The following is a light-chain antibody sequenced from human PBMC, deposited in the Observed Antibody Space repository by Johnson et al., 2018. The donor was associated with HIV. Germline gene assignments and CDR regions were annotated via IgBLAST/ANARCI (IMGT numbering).Light chain of an antibody. V-gene: IGLV1-51*01. CDR1: SSNIGNNY. Sequence: QSVLTQPPSVSAAPGQKVTISCSGSSSNIGNNYVSWYQQVPGTAPKLLIFDNNKRPSGIPDRFSGSKSGTSATLGITGLQTWDEADYYCGTWDSSLLGGFFGTGTKVTVL. J-gene: IGLJ1*01. CDR3: GTWDSSLLGGF. CDR2: DNN.